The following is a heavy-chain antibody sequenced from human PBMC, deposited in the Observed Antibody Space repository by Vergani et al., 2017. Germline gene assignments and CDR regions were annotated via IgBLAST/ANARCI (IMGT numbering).Heavy chain of an antibody. J-gene: IGHJ5*01. CDR2: ISNSGNTI. Sequence: QVQLVESGGGLVKPGGSLRLSCAASGFSFSDHYMTWIRQAPGKGLEWVSYISNSGNTIEYADSVKGRFSISRDNGGYLLHLQMNSLRVEDTAVYFCARGSPGYQGGDRRFDSWGQGTRVNVSS. CDR3: ARGSPGYQGGDRRFDS. CDR1: GFSFSDHY. D-gene: IGHD2-2*01. V-gene: IGHV3-11*04.